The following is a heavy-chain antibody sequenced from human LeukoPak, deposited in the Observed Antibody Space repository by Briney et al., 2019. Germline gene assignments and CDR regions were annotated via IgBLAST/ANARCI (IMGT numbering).Heavy chain of an antibody. CDR1: GGSISSYY. D-gene: IGHD6-13*01. V-gene: IGHV4-59*01. Sequence: SETLSLTCTVSGGSISSYYWSWIRQPPGKGLEWIGYIYYSGSTNYNPSLKSRVTISVDTSKNQFSLKLSSVTAADTAVCYCARSDSSSWYWGQGTLVTVSS. CDR2: IYYSGST. CDR3: ARSDSSSWY. J-gene: IGHJ4*02.